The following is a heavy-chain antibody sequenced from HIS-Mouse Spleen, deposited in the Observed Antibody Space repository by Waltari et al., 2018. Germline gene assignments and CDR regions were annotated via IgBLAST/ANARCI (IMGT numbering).Heavy chain of an antibody. D-gene: IGHD3-9*01. CDR1: GFTFSNAW. CDR2: IKSKTDGGKT. Sequence: EVQLVESGGGLVKPGGSLRLSCAASGFTFSNAWMSWVRQAPGKGLGWVGRIKSKTDGGKTDYAAPVKGRFTISRDDSKNTLYLQMNSLKTEDTAVYYCIATTGYWGQGTLVTVSS. V-gene: IGHV3-15*01. J-gene: IGHJ4*02. CDR3: IATTGY.